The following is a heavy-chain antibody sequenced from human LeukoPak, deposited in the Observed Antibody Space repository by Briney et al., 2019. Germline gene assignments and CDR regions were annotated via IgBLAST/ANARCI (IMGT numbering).Heavy chain of an antibody. V-gene: IGHV4-59*08. CDR1: GGSISSYY. CDR2: IYYSGST. J-gene: IGHJ4*02. D-gene: IGHD2-2*01. CDR3: AREYQLLSHFDY. Sequence: SETLSLTCTVSGGSISSYYWSWIRQPPGKGLEWIGYIYYSGSTNYNPSLKSRVTISVDTSKNQFSLKLSSVTAADTAVYYCAREYQLLSHFDYWGQGTLVTVSS.